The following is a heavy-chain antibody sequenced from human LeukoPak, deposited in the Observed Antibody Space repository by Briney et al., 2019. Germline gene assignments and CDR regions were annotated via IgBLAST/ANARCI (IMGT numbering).Heavy chain of an antibody. D-gene: IGHD3-22*01. V-gene: IGHV3-7*01. Sequence: GGSLRLFCGASGFPYSSYWMRGVRQAPGRGREWVANIKQDGSEKYYVDSVKGRFTISSDNAKNTLYLQMNSLRAEDTAVYYCARMLHYYDSSGHNGVDYWGQGTLVTVSS. J-gene: IGHJ4*02. CDR2: IKQDGSEK. CDR3: ARMLHYYDSSGHNGVDY. CDR1: GFPYSSYW.